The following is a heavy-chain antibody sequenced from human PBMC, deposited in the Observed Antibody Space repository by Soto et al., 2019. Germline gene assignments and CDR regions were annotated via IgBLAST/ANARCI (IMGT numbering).Heavy chain of an antibody. J-gene: IGHJ4*02. CDR2: INSDGSST. Sequence: EVEHVESGGGLGQPGGSLRLSCAASGFTFSSYWMHWLRQAPGKGLVWVSRINSDGSSTSYADSVKGRFTISRDNAKNTLYLQMNSLRAEDTAVYYCVRTSLVVAAATREDYWGQGTLVTVSS. V-gene: IGHV3-74*01. CDR3: VRTSLVVAAATREDY. CDR1: GFTFSSYW. D-gene: IGHD2-15*01.